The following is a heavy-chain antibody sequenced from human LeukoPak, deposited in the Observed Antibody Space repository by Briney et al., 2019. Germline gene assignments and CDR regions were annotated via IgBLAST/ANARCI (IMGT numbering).Heavy chain of an antibody. Sequence: GGSLRLSCAASGFTFDDYGMSWVRQAPGKGLEWVSGINWNGGSTGYTDSVKGRFTISRDNAKNSLYLQMNSLRAEDTALYYCARGSCSSTSCSLGDYWGQGTLVTVSS. CDR2: INWNGGST. CDR3: ARGSCSSTSCSLGDY. CDR1: GFTFDDYG. V-gene: IGHV3-20*04. J-gene: IGHJ4*02. D-gene: IGHD2-2*01.